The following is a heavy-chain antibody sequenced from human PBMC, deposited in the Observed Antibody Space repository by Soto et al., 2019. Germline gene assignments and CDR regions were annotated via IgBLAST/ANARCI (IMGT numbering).Heavy chain of an antibody. D-gene: IGHD3-22*01. V-gene: IGHV3-23*01. J-gene: IGHJ4*02. CDR3: AKPRVHYYDSSGFQSPAGYYFDY. CDR1: VFTFSSYA. CDR2: ISGSGGST. Sequence: WGSLRISCASSVFTFSSYAMSWVRQAPGKGLDLVSAISGSGGSTYYADSVKGRFTISRDNSKNTLYLQMNSLRAEDTAVYYCAKPRVHYYDSSGFQSPAGYYFDYWGQGTMVTVSS.